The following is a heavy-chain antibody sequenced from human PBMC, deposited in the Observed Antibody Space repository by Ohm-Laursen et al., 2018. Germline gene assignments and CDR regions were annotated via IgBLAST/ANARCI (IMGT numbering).Heavy chain of an antibody. V-gene: IGHV5-51*01. J-gene: IGHJ6*02. CDR3: ARRPALRFFPRSEGNGMDV. CDR1: GYGFPTYW. Sequence: ESLKISCKASGYGFPTYWIAWVRQMPGKGLEWMGFIYPGDAESRYSPSFQGQVIMSVDKSINTAYLHWRSLRDSDSAIYYCARRPALRFFPRSEGNGMDVWGQGTTVIVSS. D-gene: IGHD3-3*01. CDR2: IYPGDAES.